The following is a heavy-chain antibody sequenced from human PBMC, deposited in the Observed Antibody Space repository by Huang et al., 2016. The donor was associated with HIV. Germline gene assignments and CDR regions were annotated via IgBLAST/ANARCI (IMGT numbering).Heavy chain of an antibody. CDR1: GYSFSDYA. V-gene: IGHV7-4-1*02. J-gene: IGHJ5*02. CDR2: INTKNGNA. D-gene: IGHD1-7*01. CDR3: ARDARELRDYLVRFNWFAP. Sequence: QVQLVQSGSEFKKPGASVRVSCKASGYSFSDYAVNWVRQAPGQGLEWMGWINTKNGNATYVQGFRGRFVFSLETSVKTTYLHISSLKTEDAAVYYCARDARELRDYLVRFNWFAPWGQGTLVTVSS.